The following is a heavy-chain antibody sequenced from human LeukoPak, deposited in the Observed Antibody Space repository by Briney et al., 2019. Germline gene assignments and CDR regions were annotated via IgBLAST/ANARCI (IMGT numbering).Heavy chain of an antibody. Sequence: PSETLSLTCTVSGGSVSSGSYYWSWIRQPPGKGLEWIGYIYFSGSTNYNPSLKSRVTISVDTSKNQFSLKLSSVTAADTAVYYCARGDGWYYFDFWGQGTLVTVSS. CDR2: IYFSGST. V-gene: IGHV4-61*01. D-gene: IGHD6-19*01. CDR3: ARGDGWYYFDF. CDR1: GGSVSSGSYY. J-gene: IGHJ4*02.